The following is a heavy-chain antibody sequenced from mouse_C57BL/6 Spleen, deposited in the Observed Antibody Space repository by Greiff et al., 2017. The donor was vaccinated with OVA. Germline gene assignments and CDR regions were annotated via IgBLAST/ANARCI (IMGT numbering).Heavy chain of an antibody. Sequence: EVKLVESGPGLAKPSQTLSLTCSVTGYSITSDYWNWIRKFPGHKLEYMGYISYSGSTYYNPSLKSRISITRDTSKNQYYLQLNSVTTEDTATDDCARDRDGYDSTFDYWGQGTTLTVSS. CDR3: ARDRDGYDSTFDY. D-gene: IGHD2-2*01. CDR2: ISYSGST. V-gene: IGHV3-8*01. J-gene: IGHJ2*01. CDR1: GYSITSDY.